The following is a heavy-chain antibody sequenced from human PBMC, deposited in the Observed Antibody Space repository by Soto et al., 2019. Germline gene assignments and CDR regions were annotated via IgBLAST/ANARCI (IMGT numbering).Heavy chain of an antibody. J-gene: IGHJ6*02. CDR2: INPQTGGT. D-gene: IGHD2-2*01. CDR3: ARERYQVISDGMDV. CDR1: GYTFTGYY. Sequence: QVQLVQSGAEVKTPGASVRVSCKASGYTFTGYYIHWLREAPGQGREWMGWINPQTGGTSYAQKFQGRVTLSRDTSINTAYLELSRLTFDDAAVYFCARERYQVISDGMDVWGQGTTVTVSS. V-gene: IGHV1-2*02.